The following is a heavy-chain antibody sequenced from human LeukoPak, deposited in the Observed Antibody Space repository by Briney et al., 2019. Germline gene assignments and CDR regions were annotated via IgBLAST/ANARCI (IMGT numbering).Heavy chain of an antibody. Sequence: GGSLRLSCAASGFTVSSNYMSWVRQAPGKGLEWVSVIYSGGSTYYADSVKGRFTISRDNSKNTLYLQMNSLRAEGTAVYYCAREWIQSGYYYYGMDVWGQGTTVTVSS. J-gene: IGHJ6*02. CDR2: IYSGGST. V-gene: IGHV3-66*01. CDR3: AREWIQSGYYYYGMDV. CDR1: GFTVSSNY. D-gene: IGHD5-12*01.